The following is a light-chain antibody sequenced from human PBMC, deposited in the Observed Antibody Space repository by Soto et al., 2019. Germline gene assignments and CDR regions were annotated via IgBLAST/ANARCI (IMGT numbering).Light chain of an antibody. CDR2: GNS. J-gene: IGLJ1*01. Sequence: QPVLTQPPSVSGAPGRRATFPCPGSTSNIGAGYDVHWYQQLPGTAPKLLFYGNSNRPSGVPDRFSGSKSGTSASLAITGLQAEDEADYYCQSYDSSLSGSYVFGTGTKLTVL. V-gene: IGLV1-40*01. CDR3: QSYDSSLSGSYV. CDR1: TSNIGAGYD.